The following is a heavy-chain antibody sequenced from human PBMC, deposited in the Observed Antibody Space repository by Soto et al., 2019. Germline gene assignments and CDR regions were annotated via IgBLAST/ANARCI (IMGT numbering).Heavy chain of an antibody. CDR2: ISASNGNT. Sequence: QVPLVQSGAEVKNSGASVKVSCKASGYTFTSYGFSWVRQAPGQGLEWMGWISASNGNTNYAQKLQGRVTMTTDTSTGTAYMELRSLRSDDTAVYYCARVLWILPYNWTPPEIDYWGQGTLVTVSS. CDR3: ARVLWILPYNWTPPEIDY. V-gene: IGHV1-18*01. D-gene: IGHD1-20*01. CDR1: GYTFTSYG. J-gene: IGHJ4*02.